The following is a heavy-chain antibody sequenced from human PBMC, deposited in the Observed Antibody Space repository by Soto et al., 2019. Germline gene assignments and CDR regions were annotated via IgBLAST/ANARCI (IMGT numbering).Heavy chain of an antibody. D-gene: IGHD3-22*01. CDR1: GFTFTTYA. V-gene: IGHV3-23*01. CDR2: VSGRGSYV. Sequence: HPGGSLRLSCAASGFTFTTYAMAWVRQAPGKGLEWVSTVSGRGSYVYQPDYVKGRFTISRDNFKNTVDLQVNGLRAEDTALYYCAIAFDDSGFGYERGFDYWGQGILVTVSS. J-gene: IGHJ4*02. CDR3: AIAFDDSGFGYERGFDY.